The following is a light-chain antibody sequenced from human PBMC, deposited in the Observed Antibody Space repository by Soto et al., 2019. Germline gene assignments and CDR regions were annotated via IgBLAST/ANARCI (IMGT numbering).Light chain of an antibody. J-gene: IGKJ1*01. CDR3: QHYNTWPWT. CDR1: QSVNGY. V-gene: IGKV3-15*01. CDR2: RIF. Sequence: EIVMTQSPGTLSVFPGESVTLSCRASQSVNGYLDWFQHKPGQAPRLVLKRIFIRSIGVPARFSGSGSETEFTLTINGLQSEDSGVYYCQHYNTWPWTFGQGTKVEIK.